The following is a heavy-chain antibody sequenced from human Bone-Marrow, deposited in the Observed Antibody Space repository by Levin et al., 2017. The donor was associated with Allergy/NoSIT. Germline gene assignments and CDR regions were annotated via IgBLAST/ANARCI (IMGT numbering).Heavy chain of an antibody. CDR1: GFTLSQYW. CDR3: ARDSFSTSSALDYYYGMDV. D-gene: IGHD2-2*01. J-gene: IGHJ6*02. Sequence: GESLKISCVASGFTLSQYWMTWVRQAPGKGLEWVAKIKPDGSDKVYADSLKGRLTISRDNTRKSLSLQINNLRAEDTAVYYCARDSFSTSSALDYYYGMDVWGQGTTVTVSS. V-gene: IGHV3-7*01. CDR2: IKPDGSDK.